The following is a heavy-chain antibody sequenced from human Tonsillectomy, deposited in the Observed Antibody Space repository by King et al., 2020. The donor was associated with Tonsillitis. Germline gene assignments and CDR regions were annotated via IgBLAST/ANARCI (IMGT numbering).Heavy chain of an antibody. J-gene: IGHJ4*02. Sequence: VQLVESGGGLVQPGGSLRLSCAASGFTFSSYAMSWVRQAPGKGLEWVSAISGSGGSTYYADSVKGRFTISRDNSKNTLYLQMNSLRAEDTAVYYCAKKVGNYYGSSGYPLDLWGQGTLVTVSS. CDR3: AKKVGNYYGSSGYPLDL. V-gene: IGHV3-23*04. CDR1: GFTFSSYA. D-gene: IGHD3-22*01. CDR2: ISGSGGST.